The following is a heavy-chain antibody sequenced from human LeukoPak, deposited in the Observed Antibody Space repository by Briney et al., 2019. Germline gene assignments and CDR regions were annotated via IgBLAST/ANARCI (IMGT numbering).Heavy chain of an antibody. Sequence: GSLRLSCAASGFTFSNYWMSWIRQPPGKGLEWIGYIYYSGSTNYNPSLKSRVTISVDTSKNQFSLKLSSVTAADTAVYYCARVLIAPSSSWYFLGAQYYFDYWGQGTLVTVSS. CDR1: GFTFSNYW. CDR3: ARVLIAPSSSWYFLGAQYYFDY. CDR2: IYYSGST. J-gene: IGHJ4*02. D-gene: IGHD6-13*01. V-gene: IGHV4-59*01.